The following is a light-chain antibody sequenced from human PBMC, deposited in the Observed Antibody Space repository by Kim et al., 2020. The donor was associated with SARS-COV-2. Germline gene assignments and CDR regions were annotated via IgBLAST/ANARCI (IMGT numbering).Light chain of an antibody. Sequence: GKRVTIAGSGSSSNIGSNYVSWYQQLPGTAPKLLIYRNNQRPSGVPDRFSGSKSGTSASLAISGLRSEDEADYYCAAWDDSLSGWVFGGGTQLTVL. J-gene: IGLJ3*02. V-gene: IGLV1-47*01. CDR1: SSNIGSNY. CDR3: AAWDDSLSGWV. CDR2: RNN.